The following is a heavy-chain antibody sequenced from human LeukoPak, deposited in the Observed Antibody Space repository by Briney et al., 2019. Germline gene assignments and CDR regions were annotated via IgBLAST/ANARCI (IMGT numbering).Heavy chain of an antibody. Sequence: GGSLRLSCAASGFTFSSYEVNWVRQAPGEGLEWVSYISSSGSTIYYADSVKGRFTISRYKAKNSLYLQMNSLRAEDTAVYYCAELGITMIGGVWGKGTTVTISS. V-gene: IGHV3-48*03. CDR1: GFTFSSYE. CDR2: ISSSGSTI. CDR3: AELGITMIGGV. J-gene: IGHJ6*04. D-gene: IGHD3-10*02.